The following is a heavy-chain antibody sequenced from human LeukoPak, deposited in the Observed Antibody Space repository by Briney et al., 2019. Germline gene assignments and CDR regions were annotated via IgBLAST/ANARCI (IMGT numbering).Heavy chain of an antibody. CDR3: ARGAAANWFDP. CDR1: GGSIGSGDYY. D-gene: IGHD6-13*01. Sequence: SQTLSLTCTVSGGSIGSGDYYWSWIRQPPGKGLEWIGYIYYSASTYYNPSLKSRVTISVDTSKNQFSLKLSSVTAADTAVYYCARGAAANWFDPWGQGTLVTVSS. J-gene: IGHJ5*02. V-gene: IGHV4-30-4*01. CDR2: IYYSAST.